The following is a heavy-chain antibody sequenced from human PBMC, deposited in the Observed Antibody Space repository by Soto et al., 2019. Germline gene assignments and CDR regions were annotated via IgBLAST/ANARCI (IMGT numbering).Heavy chain of an antibody. D-gene: IGHD3-16*01. CDR3: ARGEFLSYDDY. J-gene: IGHJ4*02. V-gene: IGHV4-59*01. Sequence: SETLSLTCTVSGGSISSYYWSWIRQPPGKGLEWIEYIYYSGSTNYNPSLKSRVTITRDTSASTAYMELSSLRSEDTAVYYCARGEFLSYDDYWGQGTLVTVSS. CDR1: GGSISSYY. CDR2: IYYSGST.